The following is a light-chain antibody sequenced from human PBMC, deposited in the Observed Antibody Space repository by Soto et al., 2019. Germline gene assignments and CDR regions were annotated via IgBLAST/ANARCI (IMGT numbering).Light chain of an antibody. CDR3: QHYNNCRT. Sequence: EIVMTQSPATLSVSPGERATLSCRASQSVSSNLAWYQQKPGQAPRLLIYGASTRATGIPVRFSGSGSGTELTLTISRLQSEDFAVFSCQHYNNCRTFGLGTNVEIK. CDR2: GAS. J-gene: IGKJ1*01. CDR1: QSVSSN. V-gene: IGKV3-15*01.